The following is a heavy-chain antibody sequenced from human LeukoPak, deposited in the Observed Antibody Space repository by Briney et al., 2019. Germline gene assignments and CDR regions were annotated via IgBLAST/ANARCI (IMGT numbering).Heavy chain of an antibody. CDR2: IYTSGST. Sequence: PSETLSLTCTVSGGSISSGSYYWSWIRQPAGKGLEWIGRIYTSGSTNYNPSLKSRVTISVDTSKNQFSLKLSSVTAADTAVYYCARDGIVVVPAAIYGGDAFDIWGQGTMVTVSS. V-gene: IGHV4-61*02. CDR3: ARDGIVVVPAAIYGGDAFDI. J-gene: IGHJ3*02. D-gene: IGHD2-2*01. CDR1: GGSISSGSYY.